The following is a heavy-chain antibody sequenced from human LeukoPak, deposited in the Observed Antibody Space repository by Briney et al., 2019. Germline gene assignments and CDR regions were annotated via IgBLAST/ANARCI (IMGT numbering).Heavy chain of an antibody. D-gene: IGHD3-10*01. CDR1: GFIVSSNY. J-gene: IGHJ4*02. Sequence: GGSLRLSCAASGFIVSSNYMSWVRQAPGKGLEWVSVIYSGGSTYYADSVKGRFTISRDNSKNTLYLQMNSLRAEDTAVYYCARDDGFGDFDYWGQGTLVTVSS. CDR2: IYSGGST. CDR3: ARDDGFGDFDY. V-gene: IGHV3-53*01.